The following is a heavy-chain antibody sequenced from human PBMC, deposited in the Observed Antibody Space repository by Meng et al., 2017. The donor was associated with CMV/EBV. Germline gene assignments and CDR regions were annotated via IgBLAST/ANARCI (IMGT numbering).Heavy chain of an antibody. CDR2: INHSGST. Sequence: SQTPSLTRAVYGGSFSGYYWSWIRQPPGKGPEWIGEINHSGSTNYNPPLKSRVTISVDTSKNQLSLKLSSVTAADTAVYYCARGHIVVVPAATGYYYYGMDVWGQGTTVTVSS. CDR1: GGSFSGYY. V-gene: IGHV4-34*01. CDR3: ARGHIVVVPAATGYYYYGMDV. J-gene: IGHJ6*02. D-gene: IGHD2-2*01.